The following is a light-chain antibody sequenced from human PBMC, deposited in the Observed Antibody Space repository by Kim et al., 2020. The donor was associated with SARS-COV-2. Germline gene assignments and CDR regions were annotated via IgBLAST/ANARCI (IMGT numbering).Light chain of an antibody. V-gene: IGKV1-5*03. CDR2: QAS. CDR1: QIINTY. J-gene: IGKJ2*01. CDR3: QHYNRFPFT. Sequence: SASVGDRVTITCRASQIINTYLAWYQQKPGKAPNLLIYQASSLQIGVPSRFSGSGSGAEFTLTISSLQPDDFATYYCQHYNRFPFTFGQGTKLEI.